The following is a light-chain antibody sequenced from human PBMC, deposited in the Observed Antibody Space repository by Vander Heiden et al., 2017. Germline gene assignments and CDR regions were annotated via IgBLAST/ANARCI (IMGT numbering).Light chain of an antibody. Sequence: SYALTQPPSVSVSPVQTARITCSVDALPKQYAYWYQQKPGQAPVLVIYKDSERPSGRPERFSGASAGTTVTLTISGVQAEDEADYYCQAADSSGTYWVFGGGTKLTVL. CDR1: ALPKQY. V-gene: IGLV3-25*03. CDR3: QAADSSGTYWV. J-gene: IGLJ3*02. CDR2: KDS.